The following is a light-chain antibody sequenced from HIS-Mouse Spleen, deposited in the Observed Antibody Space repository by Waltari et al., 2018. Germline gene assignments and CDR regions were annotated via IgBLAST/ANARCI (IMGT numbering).Light chain of an antibody. J-gene: IGLJ2*01. Sequence: QSALTQPASVSGSPGQSLPISCTGTSSDVWSYNLVSWYQRHPGKATKLMIYEGSKRPSGVSNRFLGSKSGNTASLTITGLQAEDDAAYYCCSYAGSSTVVFGGGTKLTVL. CDR3: CSYAGSSTVV. V-gene: IGLV2-23*01. CDR2: EGS. CDR1: SSDVWSYNL.